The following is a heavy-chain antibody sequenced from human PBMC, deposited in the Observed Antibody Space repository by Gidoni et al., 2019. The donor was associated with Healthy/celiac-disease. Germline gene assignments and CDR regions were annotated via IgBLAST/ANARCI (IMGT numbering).Heavy chain of an antibody. V-gene: IGHV4-4*07. J-gene: IGHJ5*02. CDR1: GGSLSSYY. CDR2: IYTSGST. CDR3: ARDGTEEVGNWFDP. Sequence: QVQLQESGPGLVKPSATLSLPCPVSGGSLSSYYWSWIRQPAGKGLEWIGRIYTSGSTNYNPSLKSRVTMSVDTSKNQFSLKLSSVTAADTAVYYCARDGTEEVGNWFDPWGQGTLVTVSS. D-gene: IGHD1-1*01.